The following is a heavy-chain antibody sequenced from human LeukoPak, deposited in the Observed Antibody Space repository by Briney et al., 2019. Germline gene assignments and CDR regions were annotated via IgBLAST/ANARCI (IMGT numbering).Heavy chain of an antibody. CDR1: GFTFSHYN. D-gene: IGHD3-22*01. CDR3: AREPPGNYDDSGHYYAYFDC. V-gene: IGHV3-21*01. Sequence: PGGSLRLSCAASGFTFSHYNMNWVRQAPGKGLEWVSSISGSTGYIYYADSAKGRFTISRDNAKNSLFLQMNSLRAEDTAVYYCAREPPGNYDDSGHYYAYFDCWGQGALVTVSS. J-gene: IGHJ4*02. CDR2: ISGSTGYI.